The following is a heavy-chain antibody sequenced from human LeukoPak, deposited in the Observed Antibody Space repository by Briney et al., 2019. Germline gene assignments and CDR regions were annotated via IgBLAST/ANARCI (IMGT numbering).Heavy chain of an antibody. V-gene: IGHV4-59*08. Sequence: SETLSLTCTVSGGSISSCYWSWIRQPPGKGLEWIGYIYYSGSTNYNPSLKSRVTISVDTSKNQFSLKLSSVTAADTAVYYCARHHDTSGYFYPLDYWGQGALVTVSS. J-gene: IGHJ4*02. CDR2: IYYSGST. CDR1: GGSISSCY. CDR3: ARHHDTSGYFYPLDY. D-gene: IGHD3-22*01.